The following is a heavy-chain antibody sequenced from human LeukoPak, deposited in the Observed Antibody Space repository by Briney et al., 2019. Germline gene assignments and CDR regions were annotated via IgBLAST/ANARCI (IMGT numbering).Heavy chain of an antibody. D-gene: IGHD4-17*01. Sequence: PGGSLRLSCAASGFTFSSYWMSWVRQAPGKGLEWVANIKQYGSEKYYVDSVKGRFTISRDNAKNSLYLQMNSLRAEDTAVYYCARAYAPYYGDYGDYFDDWGQGTLVTVSS. CDR3: ARAYAPYYGDYGDYFDD. V-gene: IGHV3-7*05. J-gene: IGHJ4*02. CDR1: GFTFSSYW. CDR2: IKQYGSEK.